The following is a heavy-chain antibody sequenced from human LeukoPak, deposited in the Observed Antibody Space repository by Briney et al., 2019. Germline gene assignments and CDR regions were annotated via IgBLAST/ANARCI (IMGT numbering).Heavy chain of an antibody. CDR2: IYHSGST. Sequence: SETLSLTCAVSGGSISSSNWWSWVRQPPGKGLEWIGEIYHSGSTNYNPSLKSRVTISVDKSKNQFSLKLSSVTAADTAVYYCARREYYYDSSGYYFYYFDYWGQGTLVTVSS. CDR1: GGSISSSNW. D-gene: IGHD3-22*01. J-gene: IGHJ4*02. CDR3: ARREYYYDSSGYYFYYFDY. V-gene: IGHV4-4*02.